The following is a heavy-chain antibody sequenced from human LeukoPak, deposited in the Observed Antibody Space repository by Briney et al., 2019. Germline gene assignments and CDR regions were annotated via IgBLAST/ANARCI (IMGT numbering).Heavy chain of an antibody. J-gene: IGHJ4*02. CDR2: INPNSGGT. Sequence: EASVNVSCKASGGSLSRFAISWVRQAPGQGLEWVGRINPNSGGTNYAQKFQGRVTMTRDTSISTAYMELSRLRSDDTAVYYCARDKGQGKWELLRVFDYWGQGTLVTVSS. CDR3: ARDKGQGKWELLRVFDY. V-gene: IGHV1-2*06. CDR1: GGSLSRFA. D-gene: IGHD1-26*01.